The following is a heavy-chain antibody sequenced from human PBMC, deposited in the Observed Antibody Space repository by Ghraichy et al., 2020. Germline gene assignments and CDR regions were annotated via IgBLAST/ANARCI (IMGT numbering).Heavy chain of an antibody. CDR3: ARDLGYYYGSGSYYYYYYGMDV. J-gene: IGHJ6*02. D-gene: IGHD3-10*01. CDR1: GFTFSSYG. CDR2: IWYDGSNK. Sequence: GGSLRLSCAASGFTFSSYGMHWVRQAPGKGLEWVAVIWYDGSNKYYADSVKGRFTISRDNSKNTLYLQMNSLRAEDTAVYYCARDLGYYYGSGSYYYYYYGMDVWGQGTTVTVSS. V-gene: IGHV3-33*01.